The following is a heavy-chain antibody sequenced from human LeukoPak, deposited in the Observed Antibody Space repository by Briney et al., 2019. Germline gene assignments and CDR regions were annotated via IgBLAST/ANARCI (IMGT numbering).Heavy chain of an antibody. Sequence: ASVKVSCKVSGYTLTELSMHWVRQAPGKGLEWMGGFDPEDGETIYAQKFQGRVTMTEDTSTDTAYMELSSPRSEDTAVYYCATEVWFGELLTFDYWGQGTLVTVSS. V-gene: IGHV1-24*01. D-gene: IGHD3-10*01. CDR1: GYTLTELS. J-gene: IGHJ4*02. CDR3: ATEVWFGELLTFDY. CDR2: FDPEDGET.